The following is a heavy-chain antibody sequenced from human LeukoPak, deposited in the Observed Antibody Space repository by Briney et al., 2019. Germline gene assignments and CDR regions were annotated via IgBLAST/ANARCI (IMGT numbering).Heavy chain of an antibody. CDR2: AYYSGST. CDR1: DGSISNYY. J-gene: IGHJ5*02. Sequence: SETLCLTCSVFDGSISNYYWSWIRQPPGKGLEWIGYAYYSGSTTYNAALESRGTISVDTSKNQFSLKLTAVTAADTAVYYCARNSAVATSRSWFDPWGQGTLVTVSS. D-gene: IGHD6-19*01. CDR3: ARNSAVATSRSWFDP. V-gene: IGHV4-59*08.